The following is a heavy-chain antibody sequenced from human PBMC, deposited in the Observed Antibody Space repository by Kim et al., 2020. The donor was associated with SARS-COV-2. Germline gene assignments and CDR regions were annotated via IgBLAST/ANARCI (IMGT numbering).Heavy chain of an antibody. D-gene: IGHD6-13*01. CDR3: ARDRAAAGTFGY. J-gene: IGHJ4*02. Sequence: NYAQKFQGRVTITADESTSTAYMELSSLRSEDTAVYYCARDRAAAGTFGYWGQGTLVTVSS. V-gene: IGHV1-69*01.